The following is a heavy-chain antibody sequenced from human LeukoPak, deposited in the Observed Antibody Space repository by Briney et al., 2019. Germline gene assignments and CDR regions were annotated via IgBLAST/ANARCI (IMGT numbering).Heavy chain of an antibody. V-gene: IGHV1-69*05. Sequence: SVKVSCKASGGTFSSYAISWVRQAPGQGLEWMGGIIPIFGTANYAQKFQGRGTITTDESTSTAYMELSSLRSEDTAVYYCARWNFDTAMVNWFDPWGQGTLVTVSS. CDR3: ARWNFDTAMVNWFDP. CDR2: IIPIFGTA. J-gene: IGHJ5*02. D-gene: IGHD5-18*01. CDR1: GGTFSSYA.